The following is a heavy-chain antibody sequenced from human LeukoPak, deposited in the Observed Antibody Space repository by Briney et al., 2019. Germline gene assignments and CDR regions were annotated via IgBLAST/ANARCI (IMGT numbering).Heavy chain of an antibody. D-gene: IGHD2-2*01. CDR3: ARDPCHGALDY. CDR2: IYSGGST. CDR1: GITVRSNH. J-gene: IGHJ4*02. Sequence: GGSLRLSCAVSGITVRSNHMNWVRQAPGKGLEWVSIIYSGGSTYYADSVKGRFTVSRDNSKNTLYLQMNSLRGEDTAVYYCARDPCHGALDYWGQGALVTVSS. V-gene: IGHV3-53*01.